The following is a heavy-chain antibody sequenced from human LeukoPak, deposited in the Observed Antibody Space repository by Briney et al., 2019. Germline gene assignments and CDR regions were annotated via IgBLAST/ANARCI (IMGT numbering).Heavy chain of an antibody. CDR1: GGSISSYY. CDR2: IYTSGST. Sequence: PSETLSLTCTVSGGSISSYYWSWIRQPAGKGLEWIGRIYTSGSTNYNPSLKSRVTMSVDTSKNQFSLKLSSVTAADTAVYYCARVDSPVVPAEGDAFDIWGQGTMVTVSS. J-gene: IGHJ3*02. V-gene: IGHV4-4*07. CDR3: ARVDSPVVPAEGDAFDI. D-gene: IGHD2-2*01.